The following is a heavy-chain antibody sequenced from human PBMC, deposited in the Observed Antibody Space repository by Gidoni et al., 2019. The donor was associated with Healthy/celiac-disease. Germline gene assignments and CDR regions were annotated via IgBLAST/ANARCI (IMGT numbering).Heavy chain of an antibody. CDR1: GGSISSGGYS. CDR3: ARAVAATSGINWFDP. V-gene: IGHV4-30-2*01. CDR2: IYHSWST. Sequence: QLQLQESGSGLVKPSQTLSLTCAVSGGSISSGGYSWSWIRQPPGKGLEWIGYIYHSWSTYYNPSLKSRVTISVDRSKNQFSLKLSSVTAADTAVYYCARAVAATSGINWFDPWGQGTLVTVSS. D-gene: IGHD6-13*01. J-gene: IGHJ5*02.